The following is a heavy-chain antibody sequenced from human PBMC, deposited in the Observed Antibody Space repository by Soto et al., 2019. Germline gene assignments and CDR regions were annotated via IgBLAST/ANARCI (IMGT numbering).Heavy chain of an antibody. CDR3: AAPRDEYGSGVSWFTYGMDI. J-gene: IGHJ6*02. CDR2: LDGAGGST. CDR1: GFTFSDFA. Sequence: PGGSLRLSCLASGFTFSDFAMTWVPHVPGRGLEWVASLDGAGGSTYYAESVRGRFSISRDNSQNTLFLQMKRLTVDDTAIYYCAAPRDEYGSGVSWFTYGMDIWGQGTTVTVSS. V-gene: IGHV3-23*01. D-gene: IGHD3-10*01.